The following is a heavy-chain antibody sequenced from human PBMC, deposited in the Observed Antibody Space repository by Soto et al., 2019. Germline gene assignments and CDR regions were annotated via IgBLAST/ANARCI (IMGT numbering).Heavy chain of an antibody. J-gene: IGHJ3*02. CDR1: GFTFSRYA. Sequence: PGGSLSLSCPASGFTFSRYAMSWVRQAPGKGLEWVSAVSVSGGSTYYADPVKGRFTISIDNSKNTLYLQINSLRAEDTAVYYCAKDGPAFDIWGQGTMVTVSS. V-gene: IGHV3-23*01. CDR2: VSVSGGST. CDR3: AKDGPAFDI.